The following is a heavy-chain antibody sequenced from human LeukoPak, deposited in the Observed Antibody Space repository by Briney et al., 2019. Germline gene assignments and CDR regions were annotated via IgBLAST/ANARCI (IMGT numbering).Heavy chain of an antibody. D-gene: IGHD6-25*01. CDR3: ARGLEHPAAGGFDY. CDR2: IWYDGGNQ. CDR1: GFTFSSFG. J-gene: IGHJ4*02. Sequence: GGSLRLSCAASGFTFSSFGMHWVRQTPGKGLEWVAVIWYDGGNQYYADSVKGRFTISRDNSKNTLYLQMNSLRAEDTAVYYCARGLEHPAAGGFDYWGQGTLVTVSS. V-gene: IGHV3-33*01.